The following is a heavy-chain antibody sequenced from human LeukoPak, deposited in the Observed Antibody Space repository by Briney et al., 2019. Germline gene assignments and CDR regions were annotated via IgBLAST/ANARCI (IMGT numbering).Heavy chain of an antibody. CDR3: ARLKGIAAAGTSVVKYYYYYGMDV. Sequence: SETLSLTCTVSGGSISSYYWSWIRQPPGKGLEWIGYIYYGGSTNYNPSLKSRVTISVDTSKNQFSLKLSSVTAADTAVYYCARLKGIAAAGTSVVKYYYYYGMDVWGQGTTVTVSS. V-gene: IGHV4-59*08. J-gene: IGHJ6*02. CDR2: IYYGGST. CDR1: GGSISSYY. D-gene: IGHD6-13*01.